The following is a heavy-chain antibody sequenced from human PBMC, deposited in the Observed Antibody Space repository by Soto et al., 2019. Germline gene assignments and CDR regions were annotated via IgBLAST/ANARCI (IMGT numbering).Heavy chain of an antibody. CDR1: GFTFSDHH. CDR2: SRNKARGYTT. D-gene: IGHD3-10*01. CDR3: VRDDSRGDSSAFDL. Sequence: EVQLVESGGGLVQPGGSLRLSCAASGFTFSDHHIDWVRQAPGKGLEWVGRSRNKARGYTTEYAPSVKGRSTISRDASRSSVFLEMYSLKIDDTAMYYCVRDDSRGDSSAFDLWGQGTRVTVSS. J-gene: IGHJ3*01. V-gene: IGHV3-72*01.